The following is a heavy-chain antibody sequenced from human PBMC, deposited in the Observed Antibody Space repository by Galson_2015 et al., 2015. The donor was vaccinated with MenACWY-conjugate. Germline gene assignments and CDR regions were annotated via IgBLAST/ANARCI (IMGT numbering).Heavy chain of an antibody. CDR2: ISSSSST. Sequence: SLRLSCAASGFTFSTYSMNWVRQAPGKGLEWVSYISSSSSTSYADSVKGRFTISRDNAKNTLYLQMNSLRAKDTAVYYCARGLSVAAAVSPFAYWGQGTLVTASS. CDR1: GFTFSTYS. V-gene: IGHV3-48*04. J-gene: IGHJ4*02. CDR3: ARGLSVAAAVSPFAY. D-gene: IGHD6-13*01.